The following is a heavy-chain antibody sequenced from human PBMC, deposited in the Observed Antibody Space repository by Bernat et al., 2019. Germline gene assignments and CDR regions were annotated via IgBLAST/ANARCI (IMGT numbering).Heavy chain of an antibody. CDR2: ISYDGSNK. J-gene: IGHJ6*02. Sequence: QVQLVESGGGVVQPGRSLRLSCAASGFTFSSYAMHWVRQAPGKGLEWVAVISYDGSNKYYADSVKGRFTISRDNSKNTLYLQMNSLRAEDTAVYYCAKGQWLVYYYYGMDVWGQGTTVTVSS. D-gene: IGHD6-19*01. V-gene: IGHV3-30*04. CDR3: AKGQWLVYYYYGMDV. CDR1: GFTFSSYA.